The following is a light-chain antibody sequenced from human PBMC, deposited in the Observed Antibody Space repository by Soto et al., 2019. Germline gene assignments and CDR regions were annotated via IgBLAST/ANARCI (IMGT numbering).Light chain of an antibody. Sequence: QPVLTQPPSASGSPGQSVTISCTGTGSDVGGYDYVSWYQLHPGGAPKLIIYEVIRRPSGVPDRFSGSKSGNTASLTVSGLQADDEADYFCSSYAGTTNLVFGGGTKLTVL. J-gene: IGLJ3*02. V-gene: IGLV2-8*01. CDR2: EVI. CDR3: SSYAGTTNLV. CDR1: GSDVGGYDY.